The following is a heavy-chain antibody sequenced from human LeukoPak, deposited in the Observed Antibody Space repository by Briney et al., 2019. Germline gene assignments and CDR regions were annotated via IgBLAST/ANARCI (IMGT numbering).Heavy chain of an antibody. CDR2: IKQDGSEK. Sequence: GGSLRLSCEASGFTFSSYWMSWVRQAPGKGLEWVANIKQDGSEKYYVDSVKGRFTISRDNAKNSLYLQMNSLRAEDTAVYYCVRNLAVAGTCFDSWGQGTLVTVSS. D-gene: IGHD6-19*01. V-gene: IGHV3-7*03. CDR3: VRNLAVAGTCFDS. J-gene: IGHJ4*02. CDR1: GFTFSSYW.